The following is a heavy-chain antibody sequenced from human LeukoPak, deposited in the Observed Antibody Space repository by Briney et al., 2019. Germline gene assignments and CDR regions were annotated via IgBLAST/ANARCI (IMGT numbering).Heavy chain of an antibody. CDR2: MYYSWST. Sequence: SEALSLICTVSGGSISSHYWSWIRQPPGKGLEWIGYMYYSWSTKYNPSLKSRVTISVDTSKNQVSLKLSSVTAADTAVYYCAGTYDTNGYYPDGRFDYWGQGTLVTVSS. V-gene: IGHV4-59*11. J-gene: IGHJ4*02. D-gene: IGHD3-22*01. CDR1: GGSISSHY. CDR3: AGTYDTNGYYPDGRFDY.